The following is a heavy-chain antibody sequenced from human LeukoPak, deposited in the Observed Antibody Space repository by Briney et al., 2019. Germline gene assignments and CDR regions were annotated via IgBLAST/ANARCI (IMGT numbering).Heavy chain of an antibody. CDR1: GFTFSNYA. CDR3: PKSLVLRKSRGY. J-gene: IGHJ4*02. Sequence: PGGSLRLSCAASGFTFSNYAMSWVRQAPGKGLEWVSGISGSSSSTDYADSVKGRFTISRDNAKNTLYVQMNSLRAEDTAVYYCPKSLVLRKSRGYWGQGDLFTVSS. CDR2: ISGSSSST. V-gene: IGHV3-23*01. D-gene: IGHD3-10*01.